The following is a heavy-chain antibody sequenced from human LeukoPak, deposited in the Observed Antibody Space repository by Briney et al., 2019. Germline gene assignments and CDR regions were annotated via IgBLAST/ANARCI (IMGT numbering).Heavy chain of an antibody. CDR1: GFTFSSYS. CDR2: ISSSSSYI. V-gene: IGHV3-21*01. Sequence: GGSLRPSCAASGFTFSSYSMNWVRQAPGKGLEWVSSISSSSSYIYYADSVKGRFTISRDNAKNSLYLQMNSLRAEDTAVYYCARPVSSWSSSSRYWGQGTLVTVSS. J-gene: IGHJ4*02. D-gene: IGHD6-6*01. CDR3: ARPVSSWSSSSRY.